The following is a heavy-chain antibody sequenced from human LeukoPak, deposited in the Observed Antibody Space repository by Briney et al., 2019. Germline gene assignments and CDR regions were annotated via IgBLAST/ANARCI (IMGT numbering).Heavy chain of an antibody. CDR3: ARKSGYSSGWTXFXP. CDR1: NYFISSGHF. Sequence: SETLSLTCAVSNYFISSGHFWSWIRQPLGKGLEWIGTIYHSGSTYYNPSLKSRVTMSVDTSKNEFFLKLDSVTAVDTAVYYCARKSGYSSGWTXFXPXXQGTLX. J-gene: IGHJ5*02. D-gene: IGHD6-19*01. CDR2: IYHSGST. V-gene: IGHV4-38-2*01.